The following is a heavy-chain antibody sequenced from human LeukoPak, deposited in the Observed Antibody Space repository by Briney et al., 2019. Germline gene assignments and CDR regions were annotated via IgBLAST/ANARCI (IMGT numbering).Heavy chain of an antibody. CDR1: GFTFSSYA. CDR2: ISGSGGST. J-gene: IGHJ4*02. V-gene: IGHV3-23*01. Sequence: GGSLRLSCAASGFTFSSYAMSWVRQAPGKGLEWVSAISGSGGSTYYADSVKGRFTISRDNSKYTLYLQMNSLRAEDTAVYYCAKISYGPLLRPMIVVVITPPDYWGQGTLVTVSS. D-gene: IGHD3-22*01. CDR3: AKISYGPLLRPMIVVVITPPDY.